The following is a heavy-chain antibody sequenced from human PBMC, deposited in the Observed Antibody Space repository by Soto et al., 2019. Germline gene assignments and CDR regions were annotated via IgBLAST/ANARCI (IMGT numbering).Heavy chain of an antibody. J-gene: IGHJ5*02. V-gene: IGHV5-10-1*01. Sequence: EVQLVQSGAEVKKPGESLRISCKGSGYSFTSYWINWVRQTPGKGLEWMGRIDPSDSYSYYSPSFQGHVTISADKSTTTAYLQWSSLKASDTAMYYCASRVGSGSDVWFDPWGQGTLVTVSS. CDR2: IDPSDSYS. CDR1: GYSFTSYW. D-gene: IGHD3-10*01. CDR3: ASRVGSGSDVWFDP.